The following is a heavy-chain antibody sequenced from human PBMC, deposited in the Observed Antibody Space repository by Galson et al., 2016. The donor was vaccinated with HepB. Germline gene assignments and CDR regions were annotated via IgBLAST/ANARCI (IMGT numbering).Heavy chain of an antibody. J-gene: IGHJ4*02. CDR1: GFSVSSNY. CDR3: ARKGGIYSPWGY. V-gene: IGHV3-53*01. CDR2: IFSGGST. D-gene: IGHD3-10*01. Sequence: SLRLSCAASGFSVSSNYMSWVRQAPGKGLQWVSVIFSGGSTYYADSVKGRFTIPRDNSKNTLHLQMNSLRAEDTAVYYCARKGGIYSPWGYWGQGTLVTVAS.